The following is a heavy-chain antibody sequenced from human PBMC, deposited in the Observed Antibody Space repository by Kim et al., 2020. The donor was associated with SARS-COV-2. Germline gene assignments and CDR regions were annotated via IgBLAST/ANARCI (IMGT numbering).Heavy chain of an antibody. Sequence: SETLSLTCAVSGGSISSSNWWSWVRQPPGKRLEWIGEIYHSGSTNYNPSLKSRVTISVGKSKNQFSLKLSSVTAADTAMYYCARDDGYISHWGQGTLVTVSS. J-gene: IGHJ4*02. CDR3: ARDDGYISH. D-gene: IGHD5-12*01. CDR2: IYHSGST. CDR1: GGSISSSNW. V-gene: IGHV4-4*02.